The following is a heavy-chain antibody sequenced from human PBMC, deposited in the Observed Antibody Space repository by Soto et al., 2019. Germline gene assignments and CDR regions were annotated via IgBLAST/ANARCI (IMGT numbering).Heavy chain of an antibody. CDR1: GYTFTSYG. CDR3: ARYCSSTSCYSYYYGMDV. D-gene: IGHD2-2*02. Sequence: QVQLVQSGAEVKKPGASVKVSCKASGYTFTSYGISWVRQAPGQGLEWMGWISAYNGITNYAQKLQGRVTMTTDTSTSTAYMELRSLRSDDTAVYYCARYCSSTSCYSYYYGMDVWGQGTTVTVSS. CDR2: ISAYNGIT. V-gene: IGHV1-18*04. J-gene: IGHJ6*02.